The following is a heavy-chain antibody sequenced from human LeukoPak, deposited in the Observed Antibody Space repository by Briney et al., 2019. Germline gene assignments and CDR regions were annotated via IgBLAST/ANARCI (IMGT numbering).Heavy chain of an antibody. CDR3: ARRLRWLQCPGY. J-gene: IGHJ4*02. D-gene: IGHD5-24*01. CDR2: MNPNRGNT. CDR1: GYTFTSYD. V-gene: IGHV1-8*01. Sequence: ASVKVSCKASGYTFTSYDINWVRQATGQGLEWMGWMNPNRGNTGYAQKFQGRVTMTRNTPISTAYMELSSLRSEDTAVYYCARRLRWLQCPGYWGQGTLVTASS.